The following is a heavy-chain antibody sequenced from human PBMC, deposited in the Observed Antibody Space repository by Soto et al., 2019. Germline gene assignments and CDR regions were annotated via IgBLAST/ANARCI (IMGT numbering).Heavy chain of an antibody. D-gene: IGHD5-12*01. Sequence: GAAVRVSCKASGYTITSYGISWVRPAPGQVLEWMGWISAYNGNTNYAQKLQGRVTMTTDTSTSTAYMELRSLRSDDTAVYYCARSPLGWLQFQLTFDYWGQGTLVTVSS. J-gene: IGHJ4*02. CDR2: ISAYNGNT. V-gene: IGHV1-18*01. CDR3: ARSPLGWLQFQLTFDY. CDR1: GYTITSYG.